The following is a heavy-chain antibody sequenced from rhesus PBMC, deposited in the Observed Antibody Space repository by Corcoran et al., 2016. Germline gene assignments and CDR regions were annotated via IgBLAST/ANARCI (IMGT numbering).Heavy chain of an antibody. J-gene: IGHJ4*01. CDR2: ISGSGGST. D-gene: IGHD1-26*01. CDR1: GGSISSTY. V-gene: IGHV4-173*01. CDR3: ARTNWNYYFDY. Sequence: QLQLQESGPGLVQPSETLSLTCAVSGGSISSTYWSWLRQPPGKGLEWIGRISGSGGSTDYNPSLKSRVTISTDTSKNQFSLKLSSVTAADTAVYYCARTNWNYYFDYWGQGVLVTVSS.